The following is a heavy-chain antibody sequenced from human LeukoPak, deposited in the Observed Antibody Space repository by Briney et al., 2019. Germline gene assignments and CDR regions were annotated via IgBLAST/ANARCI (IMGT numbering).Heavy chain of an antibody. CDR1: GFTFSSYA. J-gene: IGHJ4*02. Sequence: PGRSLRLSCAASGFTFSSYALHWVRQAPGKGLEWVAVISFDGSNKYYTDSVKGRFTISRDNSKNTLFLQMSSLRAGDTAAYYCATSLRGVPDYWGQGTLVTVSS. V-gene: IGHV3-30-3*01. CDR2: ISFDGSNK. D-gene: IGHD3-10*01. CDR3: ATSLRGVPDY.